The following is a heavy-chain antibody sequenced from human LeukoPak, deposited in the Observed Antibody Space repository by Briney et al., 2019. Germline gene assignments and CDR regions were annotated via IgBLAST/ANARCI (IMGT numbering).Heavy chain of an antibody. J-gene: IGHJ6*04. D-gene: IGHD3-10*01. CDR2: ISYDGGNK. V-gene: IGHV3-30*03. CDR1: GFTFSSYG. CDR3: ATYYYGSGSYYTHYYGMDV. Sequence: GGSLRLSCAASGFTFSSYGMHWVRQAPGKGLEWVAVISYDGGNKYYADSVKGRFTISRDNSKNTLYLQMNSLRAEDTAVYYCATYYYGSGSYYTHYYGMDVWGKGTTVTVSS.